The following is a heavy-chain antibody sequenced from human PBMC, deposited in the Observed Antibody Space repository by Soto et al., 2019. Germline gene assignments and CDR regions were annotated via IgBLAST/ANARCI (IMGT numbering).Heavy chain of an antibody. Sequence: QVQLQESGPGLVKPSQTLSLTCTVSGGSISSGDYYWSWIRQPPGKRLGWLGYIYYSGSTYHNPSLKSCVTISVDTSKNQFSLKLSSVTAADTAVYYCASRNYDGSGSGDYWGQGTLVTVSS. V-gene: IGHV4-30-4*01. CDR2: IYYSGST. CDR3: ASRNYDGSGSGDY. CDR1: GGSISSGDYY. D-gene: IGHD3-10*01. J-gene: IGHJ4*02.